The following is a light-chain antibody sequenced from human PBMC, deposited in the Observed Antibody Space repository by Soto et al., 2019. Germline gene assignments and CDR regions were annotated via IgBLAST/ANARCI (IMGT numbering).Light chain of an antibody. CDR2: AAS. V-gene: IGKV1-39*01. CDR3: QQTYSTPGT. CDR1: QSINKY. Sequence: DIQMTPSPSSLSASVGDRVTITCRASQSINKYLNWYQHKPGKAPTLLIYAASSLHSGVPTRFSGSGAGTYFTLTISSLQHEDFATYYCQQTYSTPGTFGRGTKVEIK. J-gene: IGKJ1*01.